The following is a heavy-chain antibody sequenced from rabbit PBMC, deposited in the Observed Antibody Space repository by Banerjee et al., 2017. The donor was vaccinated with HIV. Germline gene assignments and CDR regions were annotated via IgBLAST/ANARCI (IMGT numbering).Heavy chain of an antibody. D-gene: IGHD4-1*01. J-gene: IGHJ4*01. CDR2: GNTSSGNT. V-gene: IGHV1S45*01. CDR3: ARDLAGAIGWNFNL. CDR1: GFSVSDRYV. Sequence: QEQLEESGGDMVKPGRSMTLTCTDSGFSVSDRYVMRWVGQAPGKGLEWIGCGNTSSGNTVYASWAKGRFTISKTSSTTVTLQMTSLTAADTATYFCARDLAGAIGWNFNLWGPGTLVTVS.